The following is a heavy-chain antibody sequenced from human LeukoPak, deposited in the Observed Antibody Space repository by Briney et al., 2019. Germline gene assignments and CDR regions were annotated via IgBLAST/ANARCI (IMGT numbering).Heavy chain of an antibody. CDR2: IFYTGST. J-gene: IGHJ4*02. D-gene: IGHD3-16*01. CDR1: GASISSCF. CDR3: ARGGQYDDFDY. V-gene: IGHV4-59*01. Sequence: SETLSLTCTVSGASISSCFWNWIRQPPGKGLEWVGYIFYTGSTKFNPSLKSRVTISLDTSKKQFSLKLSSVTAADTAVYYCARGGQYDDFDYWGRGTLVTVSS.